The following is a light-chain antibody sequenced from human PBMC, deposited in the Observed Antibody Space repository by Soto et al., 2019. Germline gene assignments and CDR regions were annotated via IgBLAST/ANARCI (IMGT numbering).Light chain of an antibody. V-gene: IGKV3-15*01. Sequence: EIVMTQSPATLSVSPGERATLSCRASQSVSSNLAWYQQKPGQAPRLLIYGASTRATGIPARFSGSGSGTEFTLIISSLQSEDSAVYYCQQYGSSPPITFGQGTRLEIK. CDR2: GAS. CDR3: QQYGSSPPIT. J-gene: IGKJ5*01. CDR1: QSVSSN.